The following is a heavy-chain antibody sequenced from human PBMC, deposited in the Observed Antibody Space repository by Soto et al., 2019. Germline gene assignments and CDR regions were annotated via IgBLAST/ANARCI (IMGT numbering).Heavy chain of an antibody. CDR1: GFTFSNAW. J-gene: IGHJ3*02. V-gene: IGHV3-15*07. CDR3: TTAPRDGYNDDAFDI. CDR2: IKSKTDGGTT. Sequence: GGSLRLSCAASGFTFSNAWMNWVRQAPGKGLEWVGRIKSKTDGGTTDYAAPVKGRFTISRDDSKNTLYRQMNSLKTEDTAVYYCTTAPRDGYNDDAFDIWGQGTMVTVSS. D-gene: IGHD5-12*01.